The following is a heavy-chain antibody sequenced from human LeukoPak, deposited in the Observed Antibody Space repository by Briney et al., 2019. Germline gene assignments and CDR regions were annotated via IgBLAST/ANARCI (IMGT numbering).Heavy chain of an antibody. V-gene: IGHV4-39*07. CDR2: IYYSGST. D-gene: IGHD6-19*01. CDR3: AREVAWIPGEWLVQYYYGMDV. Sequence: PSETLSLTCTVSGGSISSSSYYWGWIRQPPGKGLEWIGSIYYSGSTYYNPSLKSRVTISVDTSKNQFSLKLSSVTAADTAVYYCAREVAWIPGEWLVQYYYGMDVWGQGTTVTVSS. CDR1: GGSISSSSYY. J-gene: IGHJ6*02.